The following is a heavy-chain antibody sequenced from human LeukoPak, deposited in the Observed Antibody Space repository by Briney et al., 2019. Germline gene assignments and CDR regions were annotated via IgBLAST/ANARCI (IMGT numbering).Heavy chain of an antibody. D-gene: IGHD3-22*01. CDR3: AAPSSSGYYWGPLDY. CDR1: GLTFSSYS. J-gene: IGHJ4*02. Sequence: GGSLRLSCAASGLTFSSYSMNWVRQAPGKGLEWVSSISSSSSYIYYADSVKGRFTISRDNAKNSLYLQMNSLRAEDTAVYYCAAPSSSGYYWGPLDYWGQGTLVTVSS. CDR2: ISSSSSYI. V-gene: IGHV3-21*01.